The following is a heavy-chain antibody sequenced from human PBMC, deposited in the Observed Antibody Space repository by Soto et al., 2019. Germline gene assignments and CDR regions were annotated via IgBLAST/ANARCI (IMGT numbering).Heavy chain of an antibody. J-gene: IGHJ6*03. CDR3: ARGGTAARRPGFYFFYMDV. CDR1: GGTMSGFC. V-gene: IGHV4-59*01. CDR2: VYYGGAT. D-gene: IGHD6-6*01. Sequence: QVQLQESGPGLVRPSETLSLTCDVSGGTMSGFCWSWIRQSPGKGLEWIGHVYYGGATDYNPSLKSRVTISEDTSRRQFSLKLNSVSAADTAVYYCARGGTAARRPGFYFFYMDVWGKGTTVTV.